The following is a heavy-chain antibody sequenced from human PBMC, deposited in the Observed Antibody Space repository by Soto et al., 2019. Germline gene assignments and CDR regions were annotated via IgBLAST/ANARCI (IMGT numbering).Heavy chain of an antibody. CDR3: ARRGSGSYYDY. CDR1: GFTFSSYA. CDR2: ISGSGGST. Sequence: EVQLLESGGGLVQPGGSLRLSCAASGFTFSSYAMRWVRQAPVKGLEWVSAISGSGGSTYYADSVKGRCTTSRDNSKNPLYLQMNSLRAEDTAVYYCARRGSGSYYDYRGQGTLVTVYS. V-gene: IGHV3-23*01. J-gene: IGHJ4*02. D-gene: IGHD1-26*01.